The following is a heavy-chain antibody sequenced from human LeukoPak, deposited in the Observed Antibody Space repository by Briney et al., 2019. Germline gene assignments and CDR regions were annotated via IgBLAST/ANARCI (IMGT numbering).Heavy chain of an antibody. Sequence: SETLSLTCTVSGGSISSSSYYWGWVRQPPGKGLEWIGSIYYSGSTYYNPSLKSRVTISVDTSKNQFSLKLSSVTAADTAVYYCARYYDSSGNLAYWGQGTLVTVSS. D-gene: IGHD3-22*01. CDR2: IYYSGST. CDR3: ARYYDSSGNLAY. CDR1: GGSISSSSYY. J-gene: IGHJ4*02. V-gene: IGHV4-39*01.